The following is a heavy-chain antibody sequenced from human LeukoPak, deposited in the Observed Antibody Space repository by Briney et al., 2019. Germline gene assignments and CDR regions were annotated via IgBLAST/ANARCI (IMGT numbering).Heavy chain of an antibody. J-gene: IGHJ4*02. CDR1: GYTFTSYG. CDR2: ISAYNGNT. D-gene: IGHD3-22*01. Sequence: ASVKVSCKASGYTFTSYGISWVRQAPGQGLEWMGWISAYNGNTNYAQKLQGRVTMTTDTSTSTAYMELSSLRSEDTAVYYCARDGTDYYDSSGYPVGYFDYWGQGTLVTVSS. V-gene: IGHV1-18*01. CDR3: ARDGTDYYDSSGYPVGYFDY.